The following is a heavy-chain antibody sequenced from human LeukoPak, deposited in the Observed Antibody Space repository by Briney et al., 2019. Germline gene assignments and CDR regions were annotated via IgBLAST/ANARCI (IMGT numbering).Heavy chain of an antibody. CDR2: IYYSGST. CDR3: ARHQRAGYYFDY. Sequence: SETLSLTCTVSGGSISSSSYYWGWIRQPPGKGLEWIGCIYYSGSTYYNPSLKSRVTISVDTSKNQFSLKLSSVTAADTAVYYCARHQRAGYYFDYWGQGTLVTVSS. CDR1: GGSISSSSYY. V-gene: IGHV4-39*01. J-gene: IGHJ4*02.